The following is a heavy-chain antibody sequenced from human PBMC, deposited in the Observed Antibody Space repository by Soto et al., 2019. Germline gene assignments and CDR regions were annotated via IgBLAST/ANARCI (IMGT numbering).Heavy chain of an antibody. CDR1: VFTLSDYW. V-gene: IGHV3-7*03. Sequence: GSLRSSCAASVFTLSDYWLSWLRQSPGKGLEWVANIKDDGSDEKYGGSVRGRFATSRDNTKNVVYLQMDSLRVEDTAVYYGARGIALINWGQGTSVTVS. J-gene: IGHJ4*02. CDR3: ARGIALIN. CDR2: IKDDGSDE. D-gene: IGHD6-13*01.